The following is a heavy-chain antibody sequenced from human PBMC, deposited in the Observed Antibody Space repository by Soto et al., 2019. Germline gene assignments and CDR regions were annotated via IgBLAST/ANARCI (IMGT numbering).Heavy chain of an antibody. CDR2: IGGDGGNT. CDR1: GFAFDKFA. J-gene: IGHJ4*02. Sequence: GGSLRLSCAASGFAFDKFAMNWVRQAPGKGLEWVSAIGGDGGNTYYADSVKGRFTISRDNSRNTLYLKMNILRAEDTAVYFCANSNSLAAAGCIDYWGQGTLVTVSS. V-gene: IGHV3-23*01. CDR3: ANSNSLAAAGCIDY. D-gene: IGHD6-13*01.